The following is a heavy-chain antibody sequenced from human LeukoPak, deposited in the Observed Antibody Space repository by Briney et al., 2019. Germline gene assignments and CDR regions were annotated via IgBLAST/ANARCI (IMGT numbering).Heavy chain of an antibody. J-gene: IGHJ6*02. Sequence: GGSLRLSCAASGFTFSSYSMNWVRQAPGKGLEWVPSISSSSSYIYYADSVKGRFTISRDNAKNSLYLQMNSLRAEDTAVYYCARARWTAGYYYDMDVWGQGATVTVAS. CDR3: ARARWTAGYYYDMDV. CDR2: ISSSSSYI. V-gene: IGHV3-21*01. CDR1: GFTFSSYS. D-gene: IGHD2-15*01.